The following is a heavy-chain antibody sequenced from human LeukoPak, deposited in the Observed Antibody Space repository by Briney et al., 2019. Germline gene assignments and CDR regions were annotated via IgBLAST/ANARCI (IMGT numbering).Heavy chain of an antibody. Sequence: PSETLSLTCAVYGGSFSGYYWSWIRQPPGKGLDGIGEINHSGSTNYNPSLKSRVTISVDTSKNQFFLKLSSVTAADTAVYYCARGRVRGSGSYMGYWGQGTLVTVSS. J-gene: IGHJ4*02. CDR2: INHSGST. D-gene: IGHD3-10*01. CDR3: ARGRVRGSGSYMGY. CDR1: GGSFSGYY. V-gene: IGHV4-34*01.